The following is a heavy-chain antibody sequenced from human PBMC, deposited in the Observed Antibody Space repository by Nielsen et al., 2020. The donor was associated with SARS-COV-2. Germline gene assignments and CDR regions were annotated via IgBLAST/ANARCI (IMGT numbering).Heavy chain of an antibody. J-gene: IGHJ4*02. D-gene: IGHD4-17*01. Sequence: ASVKVSCKASGYTFTSYYMHWVRQAPGQGLEWMGIINPSGGSTSYAQKFQGRVTMTRDTSTSTVYMELSSLRSEDTAVYYCVTFPPYGDYVDYWGQGTLVTVSS. CDR1: GYTFTSYY. CDR3: VTFPPYGDYVDY. V-gene: IGHV1-46*01. CDR2: INPSGGST.